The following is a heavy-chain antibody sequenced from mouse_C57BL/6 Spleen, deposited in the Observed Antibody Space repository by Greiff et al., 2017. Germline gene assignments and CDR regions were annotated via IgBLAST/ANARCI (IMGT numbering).Heavy chain of an antibody. CDR2: IYPGDGDT. CDR1: GYAFSSYW. Sequence: VQLQQSGASVKISCKASGYAFSSYWMNWVKQRPGKGLEWIGQIYPGDGDTNYNGKFKGKATLTADKSSSTAYMQLSSLTSEDSAVYFCAKGGTGYFDYWGQGTTLTVSS. V-gene: IGHV1-80*01. CDR3: AKGGTGYFDY. D-gene: IGHD2-14*01. J-gene: IGHJ2*01.